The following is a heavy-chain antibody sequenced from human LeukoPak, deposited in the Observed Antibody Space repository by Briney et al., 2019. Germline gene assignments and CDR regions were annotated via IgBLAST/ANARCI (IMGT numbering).Heavy chain of an antibody. V-gene: IGHV4-31*03. J-gene: IGHJ4*02. CDR2: IYYSGST. D-gene: IGHD3-22*01. CDR1: GGSISSSGYY. CDR3: ARDRDSSGYLDY. Sequence: KASQTLSLTCTVSGGSISSSGYYWSWVRQHPGKGLEWIGYIYYSGSTYYNPSLKSRVTISVDTSKNQFSLKLSSVTAADTAVYYCARDRDSSGYLDYWGQGTLVTVSS.